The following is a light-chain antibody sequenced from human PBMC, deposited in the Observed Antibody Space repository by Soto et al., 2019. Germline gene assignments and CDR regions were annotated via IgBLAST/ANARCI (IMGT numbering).Light chain of an antibody. CDR2: GAS. J-gene: IGKJ1*01. CDR3: QQYKNWPRT. V-gene: IGKV3D-15*01. CDR1: QSVTSN. Sequence: EIVMTQSPATLSVSPGKRSTLSCRASQSVTSNLAWYQQRPGQAPRLLIYGASSRATGIPDRFSGSGSGTEFTLTISSLQSEDFAVYYCQQYKNWPRTFGQGTKVEIK.